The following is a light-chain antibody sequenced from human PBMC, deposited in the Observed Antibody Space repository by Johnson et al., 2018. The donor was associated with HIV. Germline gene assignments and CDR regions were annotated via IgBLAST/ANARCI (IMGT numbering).Light chain of an antibody. CDR3: GTWDSRLSAGHV. Sequence: QSVLTQPPSVSAAPGQKVTISCSGSSSNIGSNYVSWYQQLPGTAPKLLIYENTKRPSGIPDRFSGSKSGTSATLGITGLQTGDEADYYCGTWDSRLSAGHVFGTGTKVTVL. CDR2: ENT. J-gene: IGLJ1*01. CDR1: SSNIGSNY. V-gene: IGLV1-51*02.